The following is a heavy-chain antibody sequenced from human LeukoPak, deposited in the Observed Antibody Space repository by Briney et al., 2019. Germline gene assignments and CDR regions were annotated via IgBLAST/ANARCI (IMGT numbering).Heavy chain of an antibody. J-gene: IGHJ5*02. CDR1: GYSTSSGYQ. CDR3: ARDPRWLTPDCTSTSCYENYFDP. CDR2: IYHSGSA. D-gene: IGHD2-2*01. V-gene: IGHV4-38-2*02. Sequence: TSETLSLTCGVSGYSTSSGYQWAWIRQSPGKGLEWIGSIYHSGSAHYNPSLKSRVTISVETSKNQFSLNMYSVTAADTAVYYCARDPRWLTPDCTSTSCYENYFDPWGQGTLVTVSS.